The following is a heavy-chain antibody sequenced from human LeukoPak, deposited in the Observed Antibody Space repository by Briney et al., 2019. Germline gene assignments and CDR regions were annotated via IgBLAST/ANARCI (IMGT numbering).Heavy chain of an antibody. CDR1: GGTFSSYA. V-gene: IGHV1-69*13. CDR3: ARAEYYYDSSGYDEYYYYGMDV. Sequence: SVKVSCKASGGTFSSYAISWVRQAPGQGLEWMGGIIPIFGTANYAQKFQGRVTITADESTSTAYMELNSLRSEDTAVYYCARAEYYYDSSGYDEYYYYGMDVWGQGTTVTVSS. J-gene: IGHJ6*02. D-gene: IGHD3-22*01. CDR2: IIPIFGTA.